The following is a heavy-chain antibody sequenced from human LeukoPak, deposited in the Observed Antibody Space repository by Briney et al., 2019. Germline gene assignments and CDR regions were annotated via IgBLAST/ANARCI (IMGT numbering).Heavy chain of an antibody. CDR3: AKDPGVDY. J-gene: IGHJ4*02. Sequence: GGSLRLSCAASGFTFSSYGMHWVRQAPGKGLEWVAFIRSDGSNKYYADSVKGRFTISRDNSKNTLYLQMNCLRAEDTAVYYCAKDPGVDYLGQGTLVTVSS. CDR2: IRSDGSNK. CDR1: GFTFSSYG. D-gene: IGHD7-27*01. V-gene: IGHV3-30*02.